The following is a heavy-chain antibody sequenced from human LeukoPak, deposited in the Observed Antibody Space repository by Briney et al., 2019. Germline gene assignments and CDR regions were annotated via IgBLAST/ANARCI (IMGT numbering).Heavy chain of an antibody. J-gene: IGHJ4*02. V-gene: IGHV4-59*01. CDR3: ARVSVAGWANFDY. D-gene: IGHD6-19*01. CDR1: GGSISGYY. CDR2: IYYSVST. Sequence: SETLTLTCTVSGGSISGYYWKWIRQPPGKGLEWIGYIYYSVSTNYNPSLKSRFTISVFTSKNQFSLKLSSVTAADTAVYYCARVSVAGWANFDYWGQGTLVTVSS.